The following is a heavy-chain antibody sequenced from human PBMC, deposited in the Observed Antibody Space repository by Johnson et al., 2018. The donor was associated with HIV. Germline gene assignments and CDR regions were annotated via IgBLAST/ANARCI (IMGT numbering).Heavy chain of an antibody. Sequence: VLLVESGGGLVQPGGSLRLSCAASGFTVGSNYMSWVRRAPGKGLEWVSVIFSAGDTYYADSVKGRFTISRDNSKNMLYLQMNSLRPDDTAVYYCARDGRDLVTRGGFDIWGPGTVVTVSS. V-gene: IGHV3-66*02. D-gene: IGHD5-18*01. CDR2: IFSAGDT. CDR3: ARDGRDLVTRGGFDI. CDR1: GFTVGSNY. J-gene: IGHJ3*02.